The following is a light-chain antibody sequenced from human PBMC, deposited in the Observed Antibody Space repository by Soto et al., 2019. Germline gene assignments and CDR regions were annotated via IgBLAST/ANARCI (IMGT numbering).Light chain of an antibody. Sequence: QSVLTQPASVSGCPGQSITISCTGTSSDVAGYNYVSWYQQHPGKAPKLLINDVSNRPSGVSNRFSGSKSGNTASLTISGLQAEDEADYYCSSYRSSSPPYVFGTGTKLTVL. CDR2: DVS. J-gene: IGLJ1*01. V-gene: IGLV2-14*01. CDR3: SSYRSSSPPYV. CDR1: SSDVAGYNY.